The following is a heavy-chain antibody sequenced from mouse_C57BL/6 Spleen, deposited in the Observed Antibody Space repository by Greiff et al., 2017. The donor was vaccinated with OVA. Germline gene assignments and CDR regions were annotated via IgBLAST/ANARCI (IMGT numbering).Heavy chain of an antibody. CDR2: ISGGGGNT. D-gene: IGHD1-1*01. J-gene: IGHJ2*01. Sequence: EVKLVESGGGLVKPGGSLKLSCAASGFTFSSYTMSWVRQTPEKRLEWVATISGGGGNTYYPDSVKGRFTISRDNAKNTLYLQMSSLRSEDTALYYCARHGGTVVAPVYFDYWGQGTTLTVSS. V-gene: IGHV5-9*01. CDR1: GFTFSSYT. CDR3: ARHGGTVVAPVYFDY.